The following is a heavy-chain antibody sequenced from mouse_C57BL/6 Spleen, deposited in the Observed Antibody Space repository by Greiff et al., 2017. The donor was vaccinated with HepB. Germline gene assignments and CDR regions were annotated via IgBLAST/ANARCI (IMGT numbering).Heavy chain of an antibody. D-gene: IGHD1-1*01. V-gene: IGHV1-76*01. CDR3: AREGVFGTVAPRYFDV. CDR2: IYPGSGNT. CDR1: GYTFTDYY. J-gene: IGHJ1*03. Sequence: QVQLQQSGAELVRPGASVKLSCKASGYTFTDYYINWVKQRPGQGLEWIARIYPGSGNTYYNEKFKGKATLTAEKSSSTAYMQLSSLTSEDSAVYFCAREGVFGTVAPRYFDVWGTGTTVTVSS.